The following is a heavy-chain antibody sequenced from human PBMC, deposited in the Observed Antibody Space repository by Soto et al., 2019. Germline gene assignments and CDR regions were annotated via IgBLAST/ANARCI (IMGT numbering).Heavy chain of an antibody. D-gene: IGHD3-16*02. CDR1: GGSFSGYY. CDR3: ARGRGVWGSYQYNWFDP. CDR2: INHSGST. Sequence: SETLSLTCAVYGGSFSGYYWSWIRQPPGKGLEWIGEINHSGSTNYNPSLKSRVTISVDTSKNQFSLKLSSVTAADTAVYYCARGRGVWGSYQYNWFDPWGQGTLVT. V-gene: IGHV4-34*01. J-gene: IGHJ5*02.